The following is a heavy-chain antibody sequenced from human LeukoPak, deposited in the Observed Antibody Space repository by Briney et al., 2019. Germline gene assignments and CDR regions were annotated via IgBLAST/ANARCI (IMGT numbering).Heavy chain of an antibody. CDR1: GFTFSSYS. Sequence: GGSLRLSCAASGFTFSSYSMNWVRQAPGKGLEWVSSISSSSSYIYYADSVKGRFTISRNNAKNSLYLQMNSLRAEDTAVYYCARDGDWVFDHWGQGTLVTVSS. CDR2: ISSSSSYI. D-gene: IGHD2-21*01. J-gene: IGHJ5*02. V-gene: IGHV3-21*01. CDR3: ARDGDWVFDH.